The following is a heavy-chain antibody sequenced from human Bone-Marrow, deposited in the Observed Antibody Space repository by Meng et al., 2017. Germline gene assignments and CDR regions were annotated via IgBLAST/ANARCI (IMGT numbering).Heavy chain of an antibody. V-gene: IGHV4-31*02. CDR3: ARVGGGFRFGELRDYYFDY. Sequence: PQDLRLHLAKPSPTLSPPCTVSGGSISSVGVSWSWIRQHPGKGLEWIGYIYTSGSNYSTPSLKSRVTISVDTSKNQFSLKLSSVTAADTAVYYCARVGGGFRFGELRDYYFDYWGQGTLVTVSS. J-gene: IGHJ4*02. CDR1: GGSISSVGVS. D-gene: IGHD3-10*01. CDR2: IYTSGSN.